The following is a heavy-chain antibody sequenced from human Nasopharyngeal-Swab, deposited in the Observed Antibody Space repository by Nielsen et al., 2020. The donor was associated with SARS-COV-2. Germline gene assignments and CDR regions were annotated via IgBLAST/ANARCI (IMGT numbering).Heavy chain of an antibody. CDR1: GGSISSYY. CDR3: AREDRWVTGSII. J-gene: IGHJ4*02. CDR2: IYYSGST. Sequence: SETLSLTCTVSGGSISSYYWSWIRQPPGKGLEWIGYIYYSGSTYYNPSLKSRVTISVDTSKNQFSLKLSSVTAADTAVYYCAREDRWVTGSIIWGQGTLVTVSS. D-gene: IGHD2-21*02. V-gene: IGHV4-59*12.